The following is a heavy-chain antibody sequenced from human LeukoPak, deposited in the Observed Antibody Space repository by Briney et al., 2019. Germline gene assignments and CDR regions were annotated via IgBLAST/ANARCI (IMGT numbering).Heavy chain of an antibody. Sequence: SETLSLTCTVSGGSISSSSYYWSWIRQPPGKGLEWIGYIYYSGSTNYNPSLKSRVTISVDTSKNQFSLKLSSVTAADTAVYYCARDIPWGDMGAFDIWGQGTMVTVSS. CDR2: IYYSGST. D-gene: IGHD3-9*01. CDR3: ARDIPWGDMGAFDI. V-gene: IGHV4-61*01. CDR1: GGSISSSSYY. J-gene: IGHJ3*02.